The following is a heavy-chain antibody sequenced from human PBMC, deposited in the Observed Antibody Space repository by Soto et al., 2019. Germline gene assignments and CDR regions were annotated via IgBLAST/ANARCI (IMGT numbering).Heavy chain of an antibody. CDR1: GFTVSTNY. Sequence: EVQLVESGGGSIQPGGSLRLSCAASGFTVSTNYMTWVRQAPGKGLKWVSLIYASGSTYYADSVKGRFTMSRDNSKNSLSLQMSSLTAEDTAVYYCAGNYYYFGMDVWGPGTTVTVSS. CDR2: IYASGST. J-gene: IGHJ6*02. V-gene: IGHV3-53*01. CDR3: AGNYYYFGMDV.